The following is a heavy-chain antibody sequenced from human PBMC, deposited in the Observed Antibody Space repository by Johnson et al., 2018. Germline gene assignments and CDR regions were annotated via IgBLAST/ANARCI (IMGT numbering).Heavy chain of an antibody. V-gene: IGHV3-9*01. Sequence: LVESGGGLVQPGRSLRLSCAASGFTFDDYAMHWVRQAPGKGLEWVSGISWNSGSIGYADSVKGRFTISRDNAKNSLYLQMNSLRPADTALYYCAKGMVSGYDSNYYGMDVWGQGTTVTVSS. D-gene: IGHD5-12*01. CDR1: GFTFDDYA. CDR3: AKGMVSGYDSNYYGMDV. CDR2: ISWNSGSI. J-gene: IGHJ6*02.